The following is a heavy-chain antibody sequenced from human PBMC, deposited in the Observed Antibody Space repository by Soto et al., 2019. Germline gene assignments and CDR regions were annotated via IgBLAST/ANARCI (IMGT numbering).Heavy chain of an antibody. D-gene: IGHD5-18*01. CDR3: AFEKRRYTYGLFEY. V-gene: IGHV3-30*03. CDR2: VVFDGGDK. CDR1: GFTFSNYD. J-gene: IGHJ4*02. Sequence: GGSLRLSCAASGFTFSNYDIHWVRQAPGKGLEWVAVVVFDGGDKFYADSVKGRFTVSRDNSKNTLYLQMNGLRTEDTAVYYCAFEKRRYTYGLFEYWRQGNLVTVS.